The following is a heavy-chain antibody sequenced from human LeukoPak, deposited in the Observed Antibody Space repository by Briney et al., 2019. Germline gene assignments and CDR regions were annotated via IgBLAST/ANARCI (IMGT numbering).Heavy chain of an antibody. J-gene: IGHJ6*03. CDR1: GFTVSSNY. CDR3: AKSIQLPPIVVVPAAINYYCYMDV. V-gene: IGHV3-53*01. D-gene: IGHD2-2*01. Sequence: GGSLGLSCAASGFTVSSNYMSWVRQAPGKGLEWVSVIYSGGSTYYADSVKGRFTISRDNSKNTLYLQMNSLRAEDTAVYYCAKSIQLPPIVVVPAAINYYCYMDVWGKGATVTVSS. CDR2: IYSGGST.